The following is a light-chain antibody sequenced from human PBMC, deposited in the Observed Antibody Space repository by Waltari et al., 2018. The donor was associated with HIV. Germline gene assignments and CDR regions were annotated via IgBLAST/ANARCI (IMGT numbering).Light chain of an antibody. CDR1: STNVGARVD. V-gene: IGLV1-40*01. CDR2: GDN. CDR3: PSYDRSLGVSV. Sequence: QSALTQPPSVSGAPGQTITISCTGSSTNVGARVDVHWYQQLPGTAPKLLIYGDNNRASGVPQRFSGSTSVTSAPPSPTGLPAEDAADYFCPSYDRSLGVSVFGGGPKLPVL. J-gene: IGLJ3*02.